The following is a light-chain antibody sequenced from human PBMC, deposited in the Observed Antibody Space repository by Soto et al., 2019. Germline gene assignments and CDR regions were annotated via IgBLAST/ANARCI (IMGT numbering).Light chain of an antibody. CDR3: SSFTSRFTFV. CDR2: EVT. J-gene: IGLJ1*01. V-gene: IGLV2-14*01. CDR1: RSDVGAYNY. Sequence: QSVLTQPASVSGSPGQSLAISCTVTRSDVGAYNYVSWYQQHPGKAPKLMISEVTNRPSGVSDRFSGSKSGNTASLTISGLQAEDEADYYCSSFTSRFTFVFGTGTKV.